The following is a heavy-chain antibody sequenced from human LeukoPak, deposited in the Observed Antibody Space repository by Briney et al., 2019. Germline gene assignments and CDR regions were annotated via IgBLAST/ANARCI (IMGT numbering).Heavy chain of an antibody. J-gene: IGHJ5*02. CDR2: IYYSGTT. Sequence: SETLSLTCTVSGGSISSSSYYWGWIRQPPGKRLEWLGHIYYSGTTNYNPSLKSRVTVSVDMSKNQFSLELNSVTAADTAVYYCARGPTTVRGDRTKWFDPWGQGTLVTVSS. V-gene: IGHV4-61*05. CDR3: ARGPTTVRGDRTKWFDP. D-gene: IGHD3-10*01. CDR1: GGSISSSSYY.